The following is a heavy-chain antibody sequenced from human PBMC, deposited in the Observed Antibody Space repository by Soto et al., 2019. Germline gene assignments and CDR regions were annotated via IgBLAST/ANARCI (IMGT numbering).Heavy chain of an antibody. V-gene: IGHV3-9*01. CDR1: GFTFDDYA. CDR2: ISWNSGSI. Sequence: PGGSLRLSCAASGFTFDDYAMHWVRQAPGKGLEWVSGISWNSGSIGYADSVKGRFTISRDNAKNSLYLQMNSLRAEDTALYYCAKSDSVAAAPCFQHWGQGTMVTVSS. J-gene: IGHJ1*01. D-gene: IGHD6-13*01. CDR3: AKSDSVAAAPCFQH.